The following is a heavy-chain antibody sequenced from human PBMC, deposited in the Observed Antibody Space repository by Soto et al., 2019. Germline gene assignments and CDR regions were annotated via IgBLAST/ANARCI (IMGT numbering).Heavy chain of an antibody. V-gene: IGHV1-69*13. CDR2: IIPIFGTA. CDR1: GGTFSSYA. D-gene: IGHD3-22*01. J-gene: IGHJ3*02. Sequence: GASVKVSCKASGGTFSSYAISWVRQAPGQGLEWMGGIIPIFGTANYAQKFQGRVTITADESTSTAYMELSSLRSEDTAVYYCASAYYDSSGKELDDAFDIWGQGTMVTVSS. CDR3: ASAYYDSSGKELDDAFDI.